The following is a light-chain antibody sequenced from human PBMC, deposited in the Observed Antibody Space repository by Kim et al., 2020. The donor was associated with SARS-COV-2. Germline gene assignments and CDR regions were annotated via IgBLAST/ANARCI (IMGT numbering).Light chain of an antibody. V-gene: IGKV4-1*01. CDR1: QSVVYASKDY. Sequence: ERATINCRSSQSVVYASKDYVAWYQQKAGQPPKLLIYWASTRQSGVPDRFSASGSGTDFTLTISSLQAEDVAVYYCLQYYATPQTFGQGTKVDIK. CDR3: LQYYATPQT. CDR2: WAS. J-gene: IGKJ1*01.